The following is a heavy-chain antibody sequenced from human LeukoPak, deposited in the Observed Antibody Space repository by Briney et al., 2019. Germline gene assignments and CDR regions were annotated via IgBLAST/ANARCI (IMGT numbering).Heavy chain of an antibody. J-gene: IGHJ3*02. CDR2: IYYSGST. D-gene: IGHD3-22*01. V-gene: IGHV4-39*01. CDR3: ARHGSSGYTLDAFDI. Sequence: PSETLSLTCTVSGGSISSSSYYWGWIRQPPGKGLEWIGSIYYSGSTYYNPSLKSRVTISVDTSKNQFSLKLSSVTAADTAVYYCARHGSSGYTLDAFDIWGQGTMVTVSS. CDR1: GGSISSSSYY.